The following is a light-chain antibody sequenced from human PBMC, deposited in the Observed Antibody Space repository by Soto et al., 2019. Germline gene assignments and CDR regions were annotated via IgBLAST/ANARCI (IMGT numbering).Light chain of an antibody. CDR2: GDN. Sequence: QSVLTQPPSASGTPGQRVTIPCSGSSSNIGTNPANWHQQLPGTAPKLLLYGDNHRPSGVPDRFSGSKTGTSASLAISGLQSEDEADYYCAAWDDSLNGWVFGGGTKLTVL. CDR3: AAWDDSLNGWV. V-gene: IGLV1-44*01. J-gene: IGLJ3*02. CDR1: SSNIGTNP.